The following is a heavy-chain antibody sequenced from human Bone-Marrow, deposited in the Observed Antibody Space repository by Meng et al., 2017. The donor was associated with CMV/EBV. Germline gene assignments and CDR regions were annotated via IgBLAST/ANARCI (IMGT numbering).Heavy chain of an antibody. CDR1: GFTFNTYT. CDR3: ARARGAVDTAMVMGY. D-gene: IGHD5-18*01. Sequence: GESLKISCAPSGFTFNTYTIHWVRQAPGKGLEWVSSISSSRSYINYADSVKGRFTISRDNAKNSVFLQLSSLRVEDTAVYYCARARGAVDTAMVMGYWGQGTLVTVS. CDR2: ISSSRSYI. J-gene: IGHJ4*02. V-gene: IGHV3-21*01.